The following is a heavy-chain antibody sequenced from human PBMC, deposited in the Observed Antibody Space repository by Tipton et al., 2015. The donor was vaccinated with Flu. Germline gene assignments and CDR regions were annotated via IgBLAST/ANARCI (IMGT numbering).Heavy chain of an antibody. CDR2: IYYNGST. V-gene: IGHV4-61*01. J-gene: IGHJ5*02. Sequence: LRLSCTVSGGSISSHTFYWSWIRQPPGKGLEWLGYIYYNGSTNSNPSLKSRVTFSLDTSNSRFSLKLTSVTAADTAVYYCAGDWVGTTTGWFDPWGQGTLVTVSS. CDR1: GGSISSHTFY. CDR3: AGDWVGTTTGWFDP. D-gene: IGHD1-26*01.